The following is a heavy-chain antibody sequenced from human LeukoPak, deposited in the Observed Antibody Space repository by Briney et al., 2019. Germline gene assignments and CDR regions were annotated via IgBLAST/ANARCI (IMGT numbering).Heavy chain of an antibody. CDR3: VRDRTGTTVTNYFDY. D-gene: IGHD4-17*01. CDR2: IIPIFGTA. V-gene: IGHV1-69*05. J-gene: IGHJ4*02. CDR1: GGTFSSYA. Sequence: SVKVSCKASGGTFSSYAISWVRQAPGQGLEWMGGIIPIFGTANYAQKFQGRVTITTDESTSTAYMELSSLRSEDTAVYYCVRDRTGTTVTNYFDYWGQGTLVTVSS.